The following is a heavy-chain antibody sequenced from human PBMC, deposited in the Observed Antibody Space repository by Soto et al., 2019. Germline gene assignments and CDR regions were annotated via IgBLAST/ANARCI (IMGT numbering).Heavy chain of an antibody. J-gene: IGHJ4*02. CDR2: ISYDGSNK. CDR3: AKVRTSSSPDY. D-gene: IGHD6-6*01. CDR1: RFTFSNYA. Sequence: GGSLRLSCAASRFTFSNYAMNWVRQAPGKGLEWVAAISYDGSNKFYADSVRGRFTISRDNSKNTLYLQMNSLKTEDTAVYYCAKVRTSSSPDYWGQGTLVTVSS. V-gene: IGHV3-30-3*01.